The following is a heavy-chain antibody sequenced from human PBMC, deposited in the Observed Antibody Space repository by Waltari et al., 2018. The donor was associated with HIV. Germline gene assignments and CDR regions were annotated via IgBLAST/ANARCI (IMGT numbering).Heavy chain of an antibody. D-gene: IGHD3-3*01. V-gene: IGHV3-74*01. CDR2: IDEYGGIT. CDR3: ARDLSGYSDY. CDR1: GFTFSTYW. Sequence: EVLLVESGGGLVQPGGSLRLSCAASGFTFSTYWMHWVRQAPGKGLVWVSRIDEYGGITNYADSVDGRFTISRDNAKNTLYLQMNNLRAEDTATYYCARDLSGYSDYWGQGTLVTVSS. J-gene: IGHJ4*02.